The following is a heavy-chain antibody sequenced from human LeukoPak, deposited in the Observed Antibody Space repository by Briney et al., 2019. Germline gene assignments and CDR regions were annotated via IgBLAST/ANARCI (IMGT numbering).Heavy chain of an antibody. J-gene: IGHJ4*02. D-gene: IGHD5-24*01. V-gene: IGHV1-3*04. CDR2: INTGNGNT. CDR3: TRGDVERSLDY. Sequence: ASVKVSCKASGYTFTSYATHWVRQAPGQRLEWMGWINTGNGNTKYSQKFQGRVTITRDTSASTAYMELSRLTSDDTAVYYCTRGDVERSLDYWGQGTLVTVSS. CDR1: GYTFTSYA.